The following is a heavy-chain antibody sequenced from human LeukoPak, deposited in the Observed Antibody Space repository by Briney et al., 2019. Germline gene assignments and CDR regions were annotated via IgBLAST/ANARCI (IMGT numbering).Heavy chain of an antibody. Sequence: GGSLRLSCAASGFTFSSYGMHWVRQAPGKGLEWVAVISYDGSNKYYADSVKGRFTISRDNSKNTLYLQMNRLRAEDTAVYYCAKSVKYCSGGSCYRPYYFDYWGQGTLVTVSS. CDR3: AKSVKYCSGGSCYRPYYFDY. CDR1: GFTFSSYG. J-gene: IGHJ4*02. V-gene: IGHV3-30*18. CDR2: ISYDGSNK. D-gene: IGHD2-15*01.